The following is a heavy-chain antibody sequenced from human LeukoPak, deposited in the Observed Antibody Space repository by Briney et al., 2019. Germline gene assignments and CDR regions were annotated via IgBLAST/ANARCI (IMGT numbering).Heavy chain of an antibody. J-gene: IGHJ3*02. CDR2: IYYSGST. Sequence: SETLSLTCTVSGGSIGSFYWSWIRQPPGKGLEWIGYIYYSGSTNYNPSLKSRVTISVDTSKKQFSLKLSSVTAADTAVYYCARGFMTPGAFDIWGQGTMVTVSS. CDR3: ARGFMTPGAFDI. V-gene: IGHV4-59*01. CDR1: GGSIGSFY. D-gene: IGHD4-17*01.